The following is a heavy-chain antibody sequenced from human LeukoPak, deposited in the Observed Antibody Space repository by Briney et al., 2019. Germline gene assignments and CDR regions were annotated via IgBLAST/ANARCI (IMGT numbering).Heavy chain of an antibody. D-gene: IGHD5-18*01. CDR1: GVTFSSYS. Sequence: GGSLRLSCAASGVTFSSYSMNWVRQAPGKGLEWVSYISSSSNTIYYADSVKGRFTISRDNAKNSLYLQMNSLRAEDTAVYYCARVGIQLCVDYWGQGTLVTVSS. J-gene: IGHJ4*02. CDR2: ISSSSNTI. V-gene: IGHV3-48*01. CDR3: ARVGIQLCVDY.